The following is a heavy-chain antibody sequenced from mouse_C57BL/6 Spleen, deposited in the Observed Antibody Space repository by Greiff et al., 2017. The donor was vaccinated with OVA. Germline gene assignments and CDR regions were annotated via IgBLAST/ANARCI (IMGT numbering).Heavy chain of an antibody. Sequence: QVQLQQSGAELVRPGSSVKLSCKASGYTFTSYWMDWVKQRPGQGLEWIGNIYPSDSETHYNQKFKDKATLTVDKSSSTAYMQLSGLTSEDSAVYYCAREGGGRFAYWGQGTLVTVSA. V-gene: IGHV1-61*01. J-gene: IGHJ3*01. CDR3: AREGGGRFAY. CDR2: IYPSDSET. CDR1: GYTFTSYW.